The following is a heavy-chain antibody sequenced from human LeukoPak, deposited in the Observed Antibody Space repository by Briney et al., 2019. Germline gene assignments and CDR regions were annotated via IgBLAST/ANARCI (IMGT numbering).Heavy chain of an antibody. Sequence: PGGSLRLSCAASGFTFSTYWMTWVRQAPGKGLEWVANIKQDGSETYYVDSVKGRFTVSRDNAKNSLYLQMNSLRAEDTAVYYCARDGSMDVWGQGTTVTVSS. CDR1: GFTFSTYW. V-gene: IGHV3-7*04. J-gene: IGHJ6*02. CDR2: IKQDGSET. CDR3: ARDGSMDV.